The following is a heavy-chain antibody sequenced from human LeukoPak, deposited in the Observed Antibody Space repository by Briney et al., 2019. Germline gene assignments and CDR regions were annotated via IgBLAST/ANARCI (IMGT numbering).Heavy chain of an antibody. CDR1: GYTFIRYY. J-gene: IGHJ3*02. CDR3: ARGNILTGYYYDAFDI. Sequence: GASVKVSCKASGYTFIRYYLHWVRQAPGQGLEGMGIINPSGGSTDYAQMLQGRVTVTRDTSTSTVYMELSSLRSEDTAVYYCARGNILTGYYYDAFDIWGQGTLVTVSS. V-gene: IGHV1-46*01. D-gene: IGHD3-9*01. CDR2: INPSGGST.